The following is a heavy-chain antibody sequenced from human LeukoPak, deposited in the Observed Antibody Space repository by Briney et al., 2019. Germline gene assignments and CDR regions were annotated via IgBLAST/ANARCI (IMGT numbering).Heavy chain of an antibody. Sequence: LSLTCTVSGGSISSGDYYWSWVRQAPGKGLEWVSAITDSGYSTYYADSVKGRFAISRDNSKSTLYLQMNSLRAEDTAVYYCAKLTTVDTAMVSYNWGQGTLVTVSS. CDR2: ITDSGYST. CDR1: GGSISSGDYY. J-gene: IGHJ4*02. V-gene: IGHV3-23*01. D-gene: IGHD5-18*01. CDR3: AKLTTVDTAMVSYN.